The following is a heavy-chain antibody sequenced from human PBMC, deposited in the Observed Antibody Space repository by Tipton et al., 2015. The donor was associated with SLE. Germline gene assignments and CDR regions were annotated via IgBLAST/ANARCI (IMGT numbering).Heavy chain of an antibody. V-gene: IGHV4-34*01. J-gene: IGHJ6*03. CDR2: INHSGST. Sequence: TLSLTCAVYGGSFSGYYWSWIRQPPGKGLEWIGEINHSGSTNYNPSLKSRVTISVDTSKNQLSLKLSSVTAADTAVYYCAREPVYYYYYMDVWGKGTTVTVSS. CDR3: AREPVYYYYYMDV. CDR1: GGSFSGYY.